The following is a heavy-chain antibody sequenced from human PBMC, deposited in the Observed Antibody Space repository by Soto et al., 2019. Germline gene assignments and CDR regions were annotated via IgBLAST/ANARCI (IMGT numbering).Heavy chain of an antibody. J-gene: IGHJ5*02. CDR2: IKQDGSDK. CDR3: ARDGGGTTWDL. CDR1: GFTFSSYW. Sequence: EEQLVESGGGVVQPGGSLRLSCEASGFTFSSYWMNWVRQAPGKGLEWVANIKQDGSDKYYVDSVKGRFTISRDNAKNSLYLQMNSLRAEDTAVYSCARDGGGTTWDLWGQGTLVTVSS. V-gene: IGHV3-7*01. D-gene: IGHD3-16*01.